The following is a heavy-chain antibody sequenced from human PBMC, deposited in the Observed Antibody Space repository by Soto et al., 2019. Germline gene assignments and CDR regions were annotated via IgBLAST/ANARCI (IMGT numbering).Heavy chain of an antibody. J-gene: IGHJ4*02. Sequence: QVQLVQSGAEVKKPGSSVKVSCKASGGTFSSSAISWGRQAPGQGLEWMGGIIPIFGTANYAQKFQRRVTITADESTSIAYMELSSLRCEDTAVYYWAREVVPPYYFDYWGQGTLVTVSS. V-gene: IGHV1-69*12. CDR3: AREVVPPYYFDY. D-gene: IGHD3-22*01. CDR2: IIPIFGTA. CDR1: GGTFSSSA.